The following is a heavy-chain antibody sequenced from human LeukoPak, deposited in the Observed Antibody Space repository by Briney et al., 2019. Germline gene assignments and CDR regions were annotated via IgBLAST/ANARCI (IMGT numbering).Heavy chain of an antibody. V-gene: IGHV3-7*03. CDR2: IKEDGSDK. D-gene: IGHD6-19*01. CDR1: GFTFSSYA. J-gene: IGHJ4*02. Sequence: QPGGSLRLSCAASGFTFSSYAMHWVRQSPGKGLEWVANIKEDGSDKYYVDSVKGRFTISRDNAKNSLYLQMNSLRAEDTAVYYCARNSGWFRFDYWGQGTLVTVSS. CDR3: ARNSGWFRFDY.